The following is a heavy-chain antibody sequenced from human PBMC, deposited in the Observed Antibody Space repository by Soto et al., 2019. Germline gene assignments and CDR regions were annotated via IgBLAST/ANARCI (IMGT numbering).Heavy chain of an antibody. Sequence: GGSLRLSCAASGFTFSSYGMHWVRQAPGKGLEWVAVISYDGSNKYYADSVKGRFTISRDNSKNTLYLQMNSLRAEDTAVYYCAKERSDNDYYYGMDVWGQGTTVTVSS. V-gene: IGHV3-30*18. J-gene: IGHJ6*02. CDR3: AKERSDNDYYYGMDV. CDR1: GFTFSSYG. CDR2: ISYDGSNK. D-gene: IGHD3-3*01.